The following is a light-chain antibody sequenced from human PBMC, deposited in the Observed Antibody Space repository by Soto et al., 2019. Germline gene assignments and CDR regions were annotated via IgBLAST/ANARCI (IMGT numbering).Light chain of an antibody. J-gene: IGKJ1*01. CDR3: QQTYSSPRT. V-gene: IGKV1-39*01. CDR1: ESIRIH. CDR2: AAS. Sequence: MTQSPATLSASIGDRVSIICRASESIRIHLNWYQQKPGKAPRLLIYAASSLQTGVPSRFTGSGSGTDFTLTISNLQPEDFAVYYCQQTYSSPRTFGQGTKVDIK.